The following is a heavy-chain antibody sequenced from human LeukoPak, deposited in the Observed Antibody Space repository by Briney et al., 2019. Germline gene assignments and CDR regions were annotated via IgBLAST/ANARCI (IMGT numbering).Heavy chain of an antibody. J-gene: IGHJ4*02. V-gene: IGHV4-31*03. CDR1: GGSISSGGYY. CDR3: ARVIVLRGRHIDS. CDR2: IHYSGST. Sequence: PSETLSLTCTVSGGSISSGGYYWSWIHQHPGKGLEWIGYIHYSGSTYYTASLKSRITISVATSKNQFALKLNSVTAADTAVYYCARVIVLRGRHIDSWGQGTLVTVSS. D-gene: IGHD3-10*01.